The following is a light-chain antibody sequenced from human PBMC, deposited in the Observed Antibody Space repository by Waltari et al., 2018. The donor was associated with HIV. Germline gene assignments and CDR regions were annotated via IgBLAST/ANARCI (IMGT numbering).Light chain of an antibody. V-gene: IGLV2-11*01. CDR2: YVS. CDR1: SSDVGGYNY. CDR3: CSYAGSYTWV. J-gene: IGLJ3*02. Sequence: QSALTQPRSVSGSPGQSVTISCTGTSSDVGGYNYVSWYQQHPGKAPKLMIYYVSKRPSGVPDRFSGAKAGNTAALTISVLQAEDEADYYCCSYAGSYTWVFGGGTKLTVL.